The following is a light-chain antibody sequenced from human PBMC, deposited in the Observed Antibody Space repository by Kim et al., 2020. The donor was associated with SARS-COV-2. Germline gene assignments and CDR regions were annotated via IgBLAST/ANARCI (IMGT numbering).Light chain of an antibody. CDR3: QQYKSYPLT. J-gene: IGKJ4*01. Sequence: DIQMTQSPSSLPGFVGDRVTITCRASQDIGNRLAWFQQRPGKAPKSLIYDASSLQSGVPSKFSGSGSGTDFTLTISSLRSEDFATYYSQQYKSYPLTFGGRAKVDIK. CDR2: DAS. V-gene: IGKV1-16*02. CDR1: QDIGNR.